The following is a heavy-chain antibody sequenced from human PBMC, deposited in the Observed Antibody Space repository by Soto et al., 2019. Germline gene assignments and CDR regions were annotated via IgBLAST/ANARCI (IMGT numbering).Heavy chain of an antibody. CDR2: IYYSGST. V-gene: IGHV4-59*12. Sequence: PSETLSLTCTVSGGSISSYYWSWIRQPPGKGLEWIGYIYYSGSTNYNPSLKSRVTISVDTSKNQFSLKLSSVTAADTAVYYCARDVFNIPGIAAAGMDYWGQGTLVTVSS. CDR3: ARDVFNIPGIAAAGMDY. D-gene: IGHD6-13*01. J-gene: IGHJ4*02. CDR1: GGSISSYY.